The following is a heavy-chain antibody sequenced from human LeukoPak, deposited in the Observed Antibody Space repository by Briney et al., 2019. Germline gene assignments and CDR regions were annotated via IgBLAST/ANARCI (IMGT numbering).Heavy chain of an antibody. CDR3: ARGFNGIAARPGGAFDI. D-gene: IGHD6-6*01. CDR1: GGSISSGGYY. J-gene: IGHJ3*02. V-gene: IGHV4-30-2*01. Sequence: SETLSLTCTVSGGSISSGGYYWSWIRQPPGKGLEWIGYIYHSGSTYYNPSLKSRVTISVDRSKNQFSLKLSSVTVADTAVYYCARGFNGIAARPGGAFDIWGQGTMVTVSS. CDR2: IYHSGST.